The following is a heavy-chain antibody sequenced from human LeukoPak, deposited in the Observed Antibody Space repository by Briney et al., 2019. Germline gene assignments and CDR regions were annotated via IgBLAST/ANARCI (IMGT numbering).Heavy chain of an antibody. D-gene: IGHD2-21*01. V-gene: IGHV4-34*01. CDR3: GREWVVIGYFDY. Sequence: KPSETLSLTCAVYGGSFSGYYWSWIRQPPGKGLEWIGEINHSGSTNYNPSLKSRVTISVDTSKNQFSLKLSSVTAADTAVYYCGREWVVIGYFDYWGQGTLVTVSS. J-gene: IGHJ4*02. CDR2: INHSGST. CDR1: GGSFSGYY.